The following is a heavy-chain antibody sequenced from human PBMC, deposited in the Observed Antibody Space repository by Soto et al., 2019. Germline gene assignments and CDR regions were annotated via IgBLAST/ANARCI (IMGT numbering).Heavy chain of an antibody. V-gene: IGHV4-34*01. CDR1: GGSFSGYY. CDR2: INHSGGT. Sequence: SETLSLTCAVYGGSFSGYYWTWIRRPPGKGLEWIGEINHSGGTNYNPSLKSRFIISVDTSKNQFSLSLTSVTAADTAVYYCARVPPVVDAKYYFDYRGQGTLVTVSS. J-gene: IGHJ4*02. D-gene: IGHD2-2*01. CDR3: ARVPPVVDAKYYFDY.